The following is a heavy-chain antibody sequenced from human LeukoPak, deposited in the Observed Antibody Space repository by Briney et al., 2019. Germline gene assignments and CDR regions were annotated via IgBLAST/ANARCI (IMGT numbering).Heavy chain of an antibody. CDR3: ASGSRDGNYCYYYMDV. Sequence: SVKVSCKASGGTFSSYAISWVRQAPGQGLEWMGRIIPSFGTANYAQKFQGRVTITTDESTSTAYMELSSLRSEDTAVYYCASGSRDGNYCYYYMDVWGKGTTVTVSS. CDR1: GGTFSSYA. D-gene: IGHD2-15*01. CDR2: IIPSFGTA. J-gene: IGHJ6*03. V-gene: IGHV1-69*05.